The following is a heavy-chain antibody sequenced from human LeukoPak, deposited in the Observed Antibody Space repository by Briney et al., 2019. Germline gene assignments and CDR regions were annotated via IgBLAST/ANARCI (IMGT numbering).Heavy chain of an antibody. CDR1: GGSISSGAYY. V-gene: IGHV4-30-4*08. CDR2: IYYSGST. Sequence: PSETLSLTCTVSGGSISSGAYYWSWIRQHPGKGLEWIGYIYYSGSTYYNPSLKSRVTISIDTYKNQFSLKLSSVTAADTAVYYCARLNCSGGNCYSVDHWGQGTLVTVSS. J-gene: IGHJ5*02. CDR3: ARLNCSGGNCYSVDH. D-gene: IGHD2-15*01.